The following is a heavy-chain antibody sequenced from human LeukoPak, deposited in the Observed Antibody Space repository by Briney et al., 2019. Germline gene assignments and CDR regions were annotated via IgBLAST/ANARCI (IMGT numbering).Heavy chain of an antibody. CDR1: RFTLSTYW. CDR2: VKQDGSEK. D-gene: IGHD3-10*01. J-gene: IGHJ4*02. CDR3: ARDRYYYGSGSYGY. Sequence: PGGSLRLSCAASRFTLSTYWMSWVRQAPGKGLEWVAHVKQDGSEKYYVDSVKGRFTISRDNAKNSLYLQMNSLRAEDTAVYYCARDRYYYGSGSYGYWGQGTLVTVSS. V-gene: IGHV3-7*03.